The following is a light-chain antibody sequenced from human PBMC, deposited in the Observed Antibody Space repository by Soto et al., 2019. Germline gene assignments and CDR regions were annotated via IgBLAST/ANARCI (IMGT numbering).Light chain of an antibody. J-gene: IGKJ1*01. CDR1: QTISTY. V-gene: IGKV1-39*01. CDR2: DAS. Sequence: DIPMTQSPSSLSASVGDRVTITCRASQTISTYLNWYQQKPGKDPRLLIYDASSLLSGVPSRFSGSGSGTDFTLTIASLQPEDFSTYYYQHYNSYSEAFGQGTKVELK. CDR3: QHYNSYSEA.